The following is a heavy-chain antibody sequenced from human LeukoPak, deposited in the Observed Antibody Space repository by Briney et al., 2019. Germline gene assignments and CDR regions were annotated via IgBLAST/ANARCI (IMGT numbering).Heavy chain of an antibody. CDR2: INSDGIST. Sequence: GGSLRLSCAASGFTFSNYWMHWVRQAPGKGLVWVSRINSDGISTGYADSVRGRFTISRDNAKNSLYLQMNSLRAEDTAVYYCAREGHTTGWPPFDFWGQGTLVTVSS. V-gene: IGHV3-74*01. CDR3: AREGHTTGWPPFDF. D-gene: IGHD2/OR15-2a*01. CDR1: GFTFSNYW. J-gene: IGHJ4*02.